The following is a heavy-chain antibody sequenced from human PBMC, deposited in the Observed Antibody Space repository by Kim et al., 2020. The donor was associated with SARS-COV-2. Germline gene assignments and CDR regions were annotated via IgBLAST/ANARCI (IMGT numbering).Heavy chain of an antibody. J-gene: IGHJ4*02. CDR2: ITGNGGGT. D-gene: IGHD1-26*01. CDR1: GFTFSTYA. V-gene: IGHV3-23*01. CDR3: AKATGSYYGADYFDY. Sequence: GGSLRLSCAASGFTFSTYAMNWVRQAPGKGLEWVSLITGNGGGTYYADSVKGRFTISRDNSENTLYPQMNSLRAEDTAVYYCAKATGSYYGADYFDYWGQGTLVTVSS.